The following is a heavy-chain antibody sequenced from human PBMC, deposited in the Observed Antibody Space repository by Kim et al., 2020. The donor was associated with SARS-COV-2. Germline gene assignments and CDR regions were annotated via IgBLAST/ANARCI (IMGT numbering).Heavy chain of an antibody. CDR3: TTRSTNWDQFDY. V-gene: IGHV3-15*01. CDR1: GFTFSNAW. D-gene: IGHD2-2*01. CDR2: IKSKTDGGTT. J-gene: IGHJ4*02. Sequence: GGSLRLSCAASGFTFSNAWMSWVRQAPGKGLEWVGRIKSKTDGGTTDYAAPVKGRFTISRDDSKNTLYLQMNSLKTEDTAVYYCTTRSTNWDQFDYWGQGTLVTVSS.